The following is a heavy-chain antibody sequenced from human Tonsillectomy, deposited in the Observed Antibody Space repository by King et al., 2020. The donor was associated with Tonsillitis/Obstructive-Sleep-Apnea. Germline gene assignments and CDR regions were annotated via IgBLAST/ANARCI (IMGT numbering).Heavy chain of an antibody. D-gene: IGHD5-12*01. Sequence: VQLVESGAEVKKPGASVKLSCKASGGTFRSYDISWVRQAPGQGLEWIGGISPIFGTANYAQKIQGRVTSTADESTSTAYMELSSLRSEETAVYYCARSVATIDYYYYHYMDVWGKGTTVTVSS. CDR2: ISPIFGTA. J-gene: IGHJ6*03. CDR1: GGTFRSYD. V-gene: IGHV1-69*01. CDR3: ARSVATIDYYYYHYMDV.